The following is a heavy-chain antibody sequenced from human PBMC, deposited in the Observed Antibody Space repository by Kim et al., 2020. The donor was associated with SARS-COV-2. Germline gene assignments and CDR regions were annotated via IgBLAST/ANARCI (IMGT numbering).Heavy chain of an antibody. CDR2: ISSSSSYI. Sequence: GGSLRLSCAASGFTFSSYSMNWVRQAPGKGLEWVSSISSSSSYIYYADSVKGRFTISRDNAKNSLYLQMNSLRAEDTAVYYCARNGYDPYYYYGMDVWGQGTTVTVSS. CDR3: ARNGYDPYYYYGMDV. D-gene: IGHD5-12*01. CDR1: GFTFSSYS. J-gene: IGHJ6*02. V-gene: IGHV3-21*01.